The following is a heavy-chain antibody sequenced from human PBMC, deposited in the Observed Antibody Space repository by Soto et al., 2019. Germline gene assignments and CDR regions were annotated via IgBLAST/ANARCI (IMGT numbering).Heavy chain of an antibody. Sequence: EVQLLESGGGLVQPGGSLRLSCAASGFTFSSYAMSWVRQAPAKGLEWVSTISGSGDATFYADSVKGRFTISRDSSKNTLYLQMNSLRAEDTAVYYCAKGHFYGSGTYLDYWGQGTLVTVSS. D-gene: IGHD3-10*01. CDR2: ISGSGDAT. V-gene: IGHV3-23*01. CDR3: AKGHFYGSGTYLDY. J-gene: IGHJ4*02. CDR1: GFTFSSYA.